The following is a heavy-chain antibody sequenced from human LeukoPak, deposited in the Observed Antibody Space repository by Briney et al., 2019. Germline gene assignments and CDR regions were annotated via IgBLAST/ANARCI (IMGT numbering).Heavy chain of an antibody. V-gene: IGHV4-34*01. D-gene: IGHD6-19*01. J-gene: IGHJ3*02. CDR2: INHSGST. Sequence: SETLSLTCAVYGGSFSGYCWSWIRQPPGKGLEWIGEINHSGSTNYDPSLKSRVTISVDTSKNQFSLKLSSVTAADTAVYYCARGSYSSGWYAANAFDIWGQGTKVTVSS. CDR3: ARGSYSSGWYAANAFDI. CDR1: GGSFSGYC.